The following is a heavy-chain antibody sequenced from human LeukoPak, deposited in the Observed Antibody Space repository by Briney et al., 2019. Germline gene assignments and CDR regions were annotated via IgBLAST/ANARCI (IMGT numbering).Heavy chain of an antibody. CDR2: ISGNGVNT. CDR3: ARVYLERLTAGYFDH. J-gene: IGHJ4*02. CDR1: GFTFSSYA. V-gene: IGHV3-23*01. D-gene: IGHD2-8*01. Sequence: GGSLRPSCAASGFTFSSYAMSWVRQAPGKGLEWVSGISGNGVNTYHADSVKGRFTISRDNSKNTLYLQMNSLRDEDSAAYYCARVYLERLTAGYFDHWGQGTWVTVSP.